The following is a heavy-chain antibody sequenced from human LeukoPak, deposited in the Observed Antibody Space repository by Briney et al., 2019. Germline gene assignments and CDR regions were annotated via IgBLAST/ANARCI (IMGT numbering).Heavy chain of an antibody. J-gene: IGHJ4*02. D-gene: IGHD2-15*01. V-gene: IGHV3-23*01. CDR1: GFAFNTFA. Sequence: GGSLRLSCVASGFAFNTFAMTWVRQAPGKGLEWVSSICSDDGRTYYADSVKGRFTISRDNAQNTLYLQMINPRAEDTALYYCARATGANCYWGSNFWGQGTLVTVSP. CDR3: ARATGANCYWGSNF. CDR2: ICSDDGRT.